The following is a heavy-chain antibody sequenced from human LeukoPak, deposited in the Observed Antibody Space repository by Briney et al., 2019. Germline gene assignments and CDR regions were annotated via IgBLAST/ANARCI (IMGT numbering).Heavy chain of an antibody. CDR1: GFIFSNYG. Sequence: GGSLRLSCAASGFIFSNYGMHWVRQAPGKGLEWVAFIRSDRSNEYYFESVKGRFTISRDNSKNTLYLQMNSLRAEDTAVYYCAKGTKGYSYGNNYFDYWGQGTLVTVSS. CDR3: AKGTKGYSYGNNYFDY. J-gene: IGHJ4*02. V-gene: IGHV3-30*02. CDR2: IRSDRSNE. D-gene: IGHD5-18*01.